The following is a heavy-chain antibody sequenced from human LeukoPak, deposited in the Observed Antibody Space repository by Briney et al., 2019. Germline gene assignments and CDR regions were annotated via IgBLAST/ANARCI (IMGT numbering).Heavy chain of an antibody. CDR2: INPNSGGT. V-gene: IGHV1-2*02. D-gene: IGHD6-6*01. CDR1: GYTFTGYY. Sequence: ASVKVSCKASGYTFTGYYMHWVRQAPGQGLEWMGWINPNSGGTNYAQKFQGRVTMTRDTSISTAYMELSRLRSDDTAVYYCARTSIAAPRAWGDYWGQGTLVTVSS. J-gene: IGHJ4*02. CDR3: ARTSIAAPRAWGDY.